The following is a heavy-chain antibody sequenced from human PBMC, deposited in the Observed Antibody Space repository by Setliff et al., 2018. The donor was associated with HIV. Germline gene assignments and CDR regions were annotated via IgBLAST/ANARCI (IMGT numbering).Heavy chain of an antibody. V-gene: IGHV1-3*01. J-gene: IGHJ4*02. CDR1: GYTFTSYA. Sequence: ASVKVSCKASGYTFTSYAMHWVRQAPGQRLEWMGWINAGNGNTKYSQKFQGRVTITRDTSASTAYMELSSLRSEDTAVYFCARPGRTSGWYVYYFDSWGQGTLVTVSS. CDR3: ARPGRTSGWYVYYFDS. D-gene: IGHD6-19*01. CDR2: INAGNGNT.